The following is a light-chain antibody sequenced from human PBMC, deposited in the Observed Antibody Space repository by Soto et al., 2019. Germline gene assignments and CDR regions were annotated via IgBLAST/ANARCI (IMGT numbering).Light chain of an antibody. J-gene: IGKJ5*01. V-gene: IGKV1-9*01. CDR1: QGIGNN. Sequence: DIRWTQSPSFLSASVGDRVTIACPASQGIGNNLAWYQGKPGKAPKLLIYTVSTLQSGVPSRFSGSGSGTDFTLTISSLQPEDFATYYCQQANSFPLTFGQGTRLEI. CDR3: QQANSFPLT. CDR2: TVS.